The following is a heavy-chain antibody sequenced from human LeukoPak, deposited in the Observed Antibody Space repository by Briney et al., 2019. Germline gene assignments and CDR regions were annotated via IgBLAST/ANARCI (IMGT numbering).Heavy chain of an antibody. CDR2: IYYSGST. CDR3: ARENDILTGYSYMDV. D-gene: IGHD3-9*01. J-gene: IGHJ6*03. CDR1: GGSMSSHY. V-gene: IGHV4-59*11. Sequence: SETLSLTCTVSGGSMSSHYWSRIRQPPGKGLEWIGYIYYSGSTNYNPSLKSRVTISVDTSKNQFSLKLSSVTAADTAVYYCARENDILTGYSYMDVWGKGTTVTVSS.